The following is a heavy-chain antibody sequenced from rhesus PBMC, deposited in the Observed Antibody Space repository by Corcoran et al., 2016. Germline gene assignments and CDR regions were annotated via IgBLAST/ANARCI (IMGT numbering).Heavy chain of an antibody. J-gene: IGHJ4*01. CDR2: INSGGGST. CDR3: AKGVVPDFP. V-gene: IGHV3S25*01. CDR1: GFTFSSYW. Sequence: EVQLVESGGGLAKPGGSLRRSCAASGFTFSSYWMNWVRQAPGKGLEWVSAINSGGGSTYYADSVKGRFTISRDNSKNTLSLQMNSLRAEDTAVYYCAKGVVPDFPWGQGVLVTVSS. D-gene: IGHD2-27*01.